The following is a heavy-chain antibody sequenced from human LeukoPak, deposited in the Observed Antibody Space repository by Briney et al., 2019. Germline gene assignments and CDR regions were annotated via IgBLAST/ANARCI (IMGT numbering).Heavy chain of an antibody. J-gene: IGHJ6*02. D-gene: IGHD6-6*01. Sequence: PAGSLRLSCAASGFTFSSYTMSWVRQAPGKGLEWVSTISDSGGNTYYPDSVKGRFTISRDNSKNTLYLQMNSLRAEDTAVYYCVFLYSSSWWAYYYGMDVWGQGTTVTVSS. CDR3: VFLYSSSWWAYYYGMDV. V-gene: IGHV3-23*01. CDR2: ISDSGGNT. CDR1: GFTFSSYT.